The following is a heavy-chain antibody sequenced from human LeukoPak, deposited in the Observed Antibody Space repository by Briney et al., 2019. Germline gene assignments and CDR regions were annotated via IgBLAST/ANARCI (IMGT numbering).Heavy chain of an antibody. Sequence: SETLSLTCTVSGGSISSSSYYWGWIRQPPGKGLEWIGSIYYSGTTYYNPSLKSRVTVSADTSKNQFSPKLTSVTAADTAVYYCARDRACSNGVCSYFDYWGQGTLVTVSS. J-gene: IGHJ4*02. V-gene: IGHV4-39*01. CDR1: GGSISSSSYY. CDR2: IYYSGTT. CDR3: ARDRACSNGVCSYFDY. D-gene: IGHD2-8*01.